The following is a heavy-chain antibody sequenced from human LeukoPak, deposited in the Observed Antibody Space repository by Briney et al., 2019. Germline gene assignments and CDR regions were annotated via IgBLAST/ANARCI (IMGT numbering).Heavy chain of an antibody. V-gene: IGHV3-23*01. CDR1: GFTFSSYA. Sequence: PGGSLGLSCAASGFTFSSYAMSWVRQAPGKGLEWVSAISGSGGSTYYADSVKGRFTISRDNSKNTLYLQMNSLRAEDTAVYYCAKVRPTPSIAVAGMMDYWGQGTLVTVSS. D-gene: IGHD6-19*01. J-gene: IGHJ4*02. CDR3: AKVRPTPSIAVAGMMDY. CDR2: ISGSGGST.